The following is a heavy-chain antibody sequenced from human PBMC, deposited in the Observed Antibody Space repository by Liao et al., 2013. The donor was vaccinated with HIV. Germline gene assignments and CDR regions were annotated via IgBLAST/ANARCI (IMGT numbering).Heavy chain of an antibody. CDR1: GVSISSYY. J-gene: IGHJ6*03. CDR2: IYTNGST. CDR3: ARELQLGHYYYYMDA. V-gene: IGHV4-4*07. Sequence: QVQLQESGPGLVKPSETLSLTCTVSGVSISSYYWNWIRQPAEKGLEWIGRIYTNGSTNYNPSLKSRVTMSVDTSKNQFSLKLSSVTAADTAVYYCARELQLGHYYYYMDAWGKGTTVTVSS. D-gene: IGHD4-11*01.